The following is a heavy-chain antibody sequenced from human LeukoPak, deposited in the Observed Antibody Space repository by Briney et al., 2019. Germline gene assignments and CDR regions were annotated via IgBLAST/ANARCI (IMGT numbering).Heavy chain of an antibody. CDR2: ISWNSGSI. CDR3: AKATRLDLEDAFDI. V-gene: IGHV3-9*01. D-gene: IGHD3/OR15-3a*01. CDR1: GFPFSTYA. Sequence: GGSLRLSCAASGFPFSTYAMNWVRQAPGKGLEWVSGISWNSGSIGYADSVKGRFTISRDNAKNSLYLQMNSLRAEDTALYYCAKATRLDLEDAFDIWGQGTMVTVSS. J-gene: IGHJ3*02.